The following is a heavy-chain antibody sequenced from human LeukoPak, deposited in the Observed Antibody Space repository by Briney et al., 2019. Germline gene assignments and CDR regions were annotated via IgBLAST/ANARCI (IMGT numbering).Heavy chain of an antibody. Sequence: ASVKVSCKASGYTFTSYDINWVRQATGQGLEWMGWMNPNSGNTGYAQRFQGRVTMTRNTSISTAYMELSSLRSEDTAVYYCARAGGYCGRISCPYYFDYWGQGSLVAVSS. CDR1: GYTFTSYD. V-gene: IGHV1-8*01. CDR3: ARAGGYCGRISCPYYFDY. J-gene: IGHJ4*02. CDR2: MNPNSGNT. D-gene: IGHD2-15*01.